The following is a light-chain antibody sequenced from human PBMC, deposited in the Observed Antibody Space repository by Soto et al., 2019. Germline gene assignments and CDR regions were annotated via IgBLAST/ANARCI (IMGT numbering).Light chain of an antibody. V-gene: IGKV3-15*01. CDR3: QQYNNWLIT. CDR2: GAS. CDR1: QSVSSN. J-gene: IGKJ5*01. Sequence: EIVMTQSPVTLSVSPGERATLSCRVSQSVSSNLAWYQQKPGQAPRLLIYGASIRATGIPARFSGSGSGTEFTLTISSLQSEDFAVYYCQQYNNWLITFGQGTRLEIK.